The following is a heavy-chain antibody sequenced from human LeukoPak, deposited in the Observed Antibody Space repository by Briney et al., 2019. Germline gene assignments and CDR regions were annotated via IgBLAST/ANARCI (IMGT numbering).Heavy chain of an antibody. J-gene: IGHJ4*02. CDR1: EFTFSSYS. Sequence: GGSLSLSCAATEFTFSSYSMNWVRQATGKGLEWVSSISSSSSYIYYADSVKGRFTISRDNAKNSLYLQMNSLRAEDTAVYYCARDGDYSGVGYWGQGTLVTVSS. CDR3: ARDGDYSGVGY. CDR2: ISSSSSYI. V-gene: IGHV3-21*01. D-gene: IGHD4-17*01.